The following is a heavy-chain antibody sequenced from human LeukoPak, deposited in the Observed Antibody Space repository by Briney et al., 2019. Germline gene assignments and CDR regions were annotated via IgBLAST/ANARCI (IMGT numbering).Heavy chain of an antibody. V-gene: IGHV3-30-3*01. CDR2: ISYDGSNK. Sequence: GRSLRLSCAASGFTFSSYAMHWVRQAPGKGLEWVAVISYDGSNKYYADSVKGRFTISRDNSKNTLYLQMNSLRAEDTAVYYCAKALLRIYSSSWYREEYFQHWGQGTLVTVSS. CDR1: GFTFSSYA. J-gene: IGHJ1*01. CDR3: AKALLRIYSSSWYREEYFQH. D-gene: IGHD6-13*01.